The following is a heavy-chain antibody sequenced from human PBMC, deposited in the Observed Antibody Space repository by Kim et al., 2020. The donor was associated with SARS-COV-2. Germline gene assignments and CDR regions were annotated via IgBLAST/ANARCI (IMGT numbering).Heavy chain of an antibody. D-gene: IGHD2-21*01. Sequence: SETLSLTCTLSGGSIRSSDFYWGWIRQTPGKGLEWIGRIYYSGSTYFNPALKSRITISIDTSMNRFALKLSSAVTTDTAIYYCVWFNFDSLGADLWGQGTLVSVSP. CDR2: IYYSGST. CDR3: VWFNFDSLGADL. J-gene: IGHJ5*02. CDR1: GGSIRSSDFY. V-gene: IGHV4-39*01.